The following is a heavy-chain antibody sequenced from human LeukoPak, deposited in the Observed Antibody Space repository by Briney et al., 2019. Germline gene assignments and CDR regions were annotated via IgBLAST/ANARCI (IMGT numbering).Heavy chain of an antibody. V-gene: IGHV3-21*01. CDR3: ARGFSSSRPHYFDY. Sequence: GGSLRLSCAASGFTFSSYSMNWVRQAPGKGLEWASSISSSSSYIYHADSVKGRFTISRDNAKNSLYLQMNSLRAEDTAVYYCARGFSSSRPHYFDYWGQGTLVTVSS. D-gene: IGHD6-13*01. CDR1: GFTFSSYS. J-gene: IGHJ4*02. CDR2: ISSSSSYI.